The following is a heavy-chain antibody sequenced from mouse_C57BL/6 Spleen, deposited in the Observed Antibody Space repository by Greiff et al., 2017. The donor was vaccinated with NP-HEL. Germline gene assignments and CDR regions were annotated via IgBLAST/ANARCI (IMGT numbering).Heavy chain of an antibody. CDR1: GYTFTSYW. CDR3: ARGRGSSYYCDY. J-gene: IGHJ2*01. D-gene: IGHD1-1*01. Sequence: VQLQQPGAELVRPGSSVKLSCKASGYTFTSYWMHWVKQRPIQGLEWIGNIDPSDSETHYNQKFKDKATLTVDKSSSTAYMQLSSLTSEDSAVYYCARGRGSSYYCDYWGQGTTLTVSS. CDR2: IDPSDSET. V-gene: IGHV1-52*01.